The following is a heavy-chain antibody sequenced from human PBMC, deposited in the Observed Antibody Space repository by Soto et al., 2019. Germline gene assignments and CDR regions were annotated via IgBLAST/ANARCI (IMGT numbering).Heavy chain of an antibody. CDR2: ISSSSSYI. Sequence: PGGSLRLSCAASGFTFSSYSMNWVRQAPGKGLEWVSSISSSSSYIYYADSVKGRFTISRDNAKNSLYLQMNSLRAEDTAVYYCARDWGSGFPRGGYCSSTSCYGPSPHDAFDIWGQGTMVTVSS. CDR3: ARDWGSGFPRGGYCSSTSCYGPSPHDAFDI. J-gene: IGHJ3*02. V-gene: IGHV3-21*01. CDR1: GFTFSSYS. D-gene: IGHD2-2*03.